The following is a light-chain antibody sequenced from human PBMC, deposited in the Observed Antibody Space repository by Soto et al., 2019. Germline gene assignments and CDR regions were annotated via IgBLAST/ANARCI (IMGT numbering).Light chain of an antibody. CDR2: GAS. V-gene: IGKV3-20*01. J-gene: IGKJ1*01. CDR1: ESVSTN. Sequence: PGSQPRAPSARVPLSLTASESVSTNLAWYQQKPGQAHRLLIYGASTRATGIPARFSGSGSGTDFTLTISRLEPEELAVYYCQQYGVSPRTVGQGTQVDI. CDR3: QQYGVSPRT.